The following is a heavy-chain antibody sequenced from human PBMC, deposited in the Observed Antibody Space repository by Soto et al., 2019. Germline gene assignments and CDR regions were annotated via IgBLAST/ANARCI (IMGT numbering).Heavy chain of an antibody. J-gene: IGHJ5*02. V-gene: IGHV3-21*06. CDR2: ITMTGSI. Sequence: PGGSLRLSCAGSRFNFSSCSIIWVRQAPGKGLEWVSSITMTGSICYGESVKGRFTISRDNAKNSVYLQMNSLRPEDTALYFCARDFSAACTTLYWFDPWGQGTRVTVSS. CDR1: RFNFSSCS. D-gene: IGHD6-13*01. CDR3: ARDFSAACTTLYWFDP.